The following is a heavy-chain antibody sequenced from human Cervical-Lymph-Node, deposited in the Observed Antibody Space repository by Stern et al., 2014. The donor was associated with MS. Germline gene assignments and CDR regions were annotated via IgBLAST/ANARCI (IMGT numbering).Heavy chain of an antibody. D-gene: IGHD4-17*01. CDR3: ARDVEDYGDRFDY. CDR1: GGSISSGSYY. Sequence: QLQLQESGPGLVKPSQTLSLTCTVSGGSISSGSYYWSWIRQPAGKGLEWIGRIYTSGSTNYNPSLKSRVTISVDTSKNQFSLKLSSVTAADTAVYYCARDVEDYGDRFDYWGQGTLVTVSS. V-gene: IGHV4-61*02. J-gene: IGHJ4*02. CDR2: IYTSGST.